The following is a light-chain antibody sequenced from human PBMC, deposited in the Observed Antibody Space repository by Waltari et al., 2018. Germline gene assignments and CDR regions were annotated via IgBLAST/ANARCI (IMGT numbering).Light chain of an antibody. J-gene: IGLJ2*01. Sequence: QSVLTQPPSASGTPGQRVTISCSGSSSNIGRNTVTWYQQLPGTPPKLLIHTNNQRPSGVPDRFSGSKSGTSASLAISGLQSEDETDYYCAAWDDSLNGAVFGGGTKLTVL. CDR2: TNN. CDR3: AAWDDSLNGAV. CDR1: SSNIGRNT. V-gene: IGLV1-44*01.